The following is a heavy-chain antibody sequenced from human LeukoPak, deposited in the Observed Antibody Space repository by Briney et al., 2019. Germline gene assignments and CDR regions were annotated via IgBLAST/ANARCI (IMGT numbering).Heavy chain of an antibody. J-gene: IGHJ4*02. CDR2: IWYDGSNK. CDR3: AKDFYCSGGSCYFDY. CDR1: GFTFSSYG. D-gene: IGHD2-15*01. V-gene: IGHV3-33*06. Sequence: GGSLRLSCAASGFTFSSYGMHWVRQAPGKGLEWVAVIWYDGSNKYYADSVKGRFTISRDNSKNTLYLQMNSLRAEDTAVYYCAKDFYCSGGSCYFDYWGQGTLVTVSS.